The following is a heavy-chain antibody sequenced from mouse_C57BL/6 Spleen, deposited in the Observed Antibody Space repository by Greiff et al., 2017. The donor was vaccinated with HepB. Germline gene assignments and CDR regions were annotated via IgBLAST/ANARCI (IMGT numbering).Heavy chain of an antibody. V-gene: IGHV1-81*01. Sequence: QVQLQQSGAELARPGASVKLSCKASGYTFTSYGISWVKQRTGQGLEWIGEIYPRSGNTYYNEKFKGKATLTADKSSSTAYMELRSLTSEDSAVYFCARYNGSSYQAWFAYWGQGTLVTVSA. D-gene: IGHD1-1*01. CDR1: GYTFTSYG. CDR2: IYPRSGNT. J-gene: IGHJ3*01. CDR3: ARYNGSSYQAWFAY.